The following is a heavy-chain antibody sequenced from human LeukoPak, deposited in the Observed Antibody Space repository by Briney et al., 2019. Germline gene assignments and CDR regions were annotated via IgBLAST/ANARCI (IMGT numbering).Heavy chain of an antibody. Sequence: ASVKVSCKASGYTFTGYYMHWVRQAPGQGLEWRGWINPNSGGTNCAQKFQGRVTVTADKSTSTAYMELSSLRSEDTAVYYCASSITMVRGVIITPFRYYYYYMDVWGKGTTVTVSS. CDR1: GYTFTGYY. J-gene: IGHJ6*03. CDR3: ASSITMVRGVIITPFRYYYYYMDV. CDR2: INPNSGGT. D-gene: IGHD3-10*01. V-gene: IGHV1-2*02.